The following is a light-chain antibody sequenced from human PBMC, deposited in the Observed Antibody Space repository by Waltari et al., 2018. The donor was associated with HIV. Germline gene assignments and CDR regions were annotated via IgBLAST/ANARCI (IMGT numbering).Light chain of an antibody. CDR3: SSLTSSSTLV. CDR2: EVT. Sequence: QSVLTQPASVSGSPGQSITISCTGTNSDVGRYNYVSWYQQHPGKAPKLMIYEVTNRPSGVSNRLSGSKSGSTASLTISGRQAEDEADYYCSSLTSSSTLVFGGGTKVTVL. V-gene: IGLV2-14*01. J-gene: IGLJ3*02. CDR1: NSDVGRYNY.